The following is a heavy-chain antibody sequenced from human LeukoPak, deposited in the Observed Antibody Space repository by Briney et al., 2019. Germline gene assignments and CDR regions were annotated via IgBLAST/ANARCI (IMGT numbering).Heavy chain of an antibody. D-gene: IGHD3-10*02. V-gene: IGHV4-59*01. CDR2: VYYSGTT. CDR3: ARYNRNNIYVFDY. CDR1: SGSISPSY. Sequence: NPSETLSLTCTVSSGSISPSYWSWLRQPPGKTLEWIGYVYYSGTTNYNPSLESRVTMSVDTSKNQFSLSLNSVTAADTAVYYCARYNRNNIYVFDYWGQGILVTVSS. J-gene: IGHJ4*02.